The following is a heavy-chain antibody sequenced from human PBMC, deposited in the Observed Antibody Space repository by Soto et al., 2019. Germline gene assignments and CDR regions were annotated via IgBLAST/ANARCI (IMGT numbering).Heavy chain of an antibody. CDR2: MNPNSSNT. Sequence: ASVKVSCKASGYTFTSYDINWVRQATGQGLEWMGWMNPNSSNTGYAQKFQGRVTMTRNTSISTAYMELSSLRSEDTAVYYCARGARDFWSGYYVVYGMDVWGQGTTVTVSS. D-gene: IGHD3-3*01. CDR1: GYTFTSYD. CDR3: ARGARDFWSGYYVVYGMDV. J-gene: IGHJ6*02. V-gene: IGHV1-8*01.